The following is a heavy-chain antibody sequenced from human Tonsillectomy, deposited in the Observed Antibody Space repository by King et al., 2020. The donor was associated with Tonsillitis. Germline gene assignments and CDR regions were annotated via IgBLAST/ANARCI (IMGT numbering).Heavy chain of an antibody. Sequence: QLQQWGAGLLKPSETLSLTCAVYGGSFSGYYWSWIRQHPGKGLEWIGEINHSGSTNYNPSLKSRVTVSVDTSKNQFSLKLSSVTAADTAVYYCARVLLWFGVDYWGQGTLVTVSS. D-gene: IGHD3-10*01. CDR1: GGSFSGYY. J-gene: IGHJ4*02. CDR2: INHSGST. CDR3: ARVLLWFGVDY. V-gene: IGHV4-34*01.